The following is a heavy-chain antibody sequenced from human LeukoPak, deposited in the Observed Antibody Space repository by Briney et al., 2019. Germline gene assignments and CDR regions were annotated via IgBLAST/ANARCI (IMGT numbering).Heavy chain of an antibody. V-gene: IGHV3-21*01. CDR1: GFTFSSYS. D-gene: IGHD3-22*01. CDR2: ISSSSSYV. CDR3: ARDPHYYDSSGGD. Sequence: GGSLRLSCAASGFTFSSYSMNWVRQAPGKGLEWVSSISSSSSYVYYADSVKGRFTISRDNAKNSLYLQMNSLRAEDTAVYYCARDPHYYDSSGGDWGQGTLVTVSS. J-gene: IGHJ4*02.